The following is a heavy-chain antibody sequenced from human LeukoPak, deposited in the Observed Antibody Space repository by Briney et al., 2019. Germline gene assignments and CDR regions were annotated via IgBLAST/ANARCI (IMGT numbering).Heavy chain of an antibody. CDR3: ARSEGSIDPYYYYIDV. V-gene: IGHV4-59*11. J-gene: IGHJ6*03. Sequence: SETLSLTCTVSGGSISSHHWSWIRQPRQKGLEWIGHIDYSGSTNYNPSLNSRGTISVDTSKNQFSLKLSSVTAADAAVYFCARSEGSIDPYYYYIDVWGKGTTVTVSS. CDR1: GGSISSHH. CDR2: IDYSGST.